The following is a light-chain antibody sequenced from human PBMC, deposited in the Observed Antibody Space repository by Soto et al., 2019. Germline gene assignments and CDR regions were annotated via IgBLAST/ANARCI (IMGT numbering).Light chain of an antibody. J-gene: IGKJ4*01. V-gene: IGKV4-1*01. CDR1: QSVLYSTNNKNY. CDR2: WAA. CDR3: QQYYITPLT. Sequence: DIVMTQSPDSLAVSLGERATINCKSSQSVLYSTNNKNYLAWYQQKPGQPPKLLIYWAATRESGVPDRFSGSGSGKDFTLPISSLQAEDVAVYYCQQYYITPLTFGGGTKVEIK.